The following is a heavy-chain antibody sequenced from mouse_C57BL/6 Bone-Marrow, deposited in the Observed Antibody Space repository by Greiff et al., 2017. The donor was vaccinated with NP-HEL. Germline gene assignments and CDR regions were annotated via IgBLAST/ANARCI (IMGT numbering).Heavy chain of an antibody. CDR2: IHPNSGST. Sequence: QVQLQQPGAELVKPGASVKLSCKASGYTFTSYWMHWVKQRPGQGLEWIGMIHPNSGSTNYNEKFKSKATLTVDKSSSTAYMQLSSLTSEDSAVYYCARSDTTVDLYWYFDVWGTGTTVTVSS. J-gene: IGHJ1*03. CDR3: ARSDTTVDLYWYFDV. CDR1: GYTFTSYW. D-gene: IGHD1-1*01. V-gene: IGHV1-64*01.